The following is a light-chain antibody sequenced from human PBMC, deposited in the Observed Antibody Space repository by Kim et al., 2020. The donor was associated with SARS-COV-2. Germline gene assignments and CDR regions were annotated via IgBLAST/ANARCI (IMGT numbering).Light chain of an antibody. CDR3: QQYGSSPPRT. V-gene: IGKV3-20*01. J-gene: IGKJ1*01. CDR2: GAS. Sequence: EIVLTQYPGTLSLSPGERATLSCRASQSVSSSYLAWYQQKPGQAPRLLIYGASSRATGIPDRFSGSGSGTDFTLTISRLEPEDFAVYYCQQYGSSPPRTFGQGTKVDIK. CDR1: QSVSSSY.